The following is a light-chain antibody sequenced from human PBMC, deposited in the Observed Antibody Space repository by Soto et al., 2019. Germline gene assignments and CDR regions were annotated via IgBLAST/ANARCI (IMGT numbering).Light chain of an antibody. V-gene: IGKV3-20*01. J-gene: IGKJ4*01. Sequence: EIVLTQSPGTLSLSPGDRATLSCRASQSVSSRSLAWYQQKPGQAPRLLIYSASNRARGIPDRFSGSGSGTDFTLTINRLEPEDFAVYYCQQYDTSPPRLTFGGGTKADIK. CDR3: QQYDTSPPRLT. CDR2: SAS. CDR1: QSVSSRS.